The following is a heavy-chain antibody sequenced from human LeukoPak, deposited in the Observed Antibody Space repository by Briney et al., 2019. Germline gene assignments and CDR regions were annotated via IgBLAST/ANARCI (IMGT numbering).Heavy chain of an antibody. J-gene: IGHJ4*02. CDR3: ARGGLSIMGY. Sequence: GGSLRLSCAASGFTFNNYAMSWVRQAPGKGLEWVAVILTSGGRTYYADSVKGRFTISRDNSKNTMYVQMNSLRAEDTAVYYCARGGLSIMGYWGQGTLVTVSS. CDR1: GFTFNNYA. CDR2: ILTSGGRT. D-gene: IGHD2/OR15-2a*01. V-gene: IGHV3-23*01.